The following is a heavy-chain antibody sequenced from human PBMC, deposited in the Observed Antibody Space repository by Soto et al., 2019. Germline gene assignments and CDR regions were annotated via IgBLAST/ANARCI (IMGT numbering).Heavy chain of an antibody. CDR3: ARDPPYSSSPLAFDP. J-gene: IGHJ5*02. V-gene: IGHV1-69*13. CDR2: IIPIFGTA. CDR1: GGTFSSYA. D-gene: IGHD6-13*01. Sequence: SVKVSCKASGGTFSSYAISWVRQAPGQGLEWMGGIIPIFGTANYAQKFQGRVTITADESTSTAYMELSSLRSEDTAVYYCARDPPYSSSPLAFDPWGQGTLVTVSS.